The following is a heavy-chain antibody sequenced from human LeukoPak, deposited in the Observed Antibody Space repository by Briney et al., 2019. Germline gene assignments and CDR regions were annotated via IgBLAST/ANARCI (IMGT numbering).Heavy chain of an antibody. CDR2: ISAYNGNT. Sequence: ASVKVSCKASGYTFTSYGISWVRQAPGQGLEWMGWISAYNGNTNYAQKLQGRVTMTTDTSTSTAYMELRGLRSDDTAVYYCARGYDFWSGYQDYYFDYWGQGTLVTVSS. D-gene: IGHD3-3*01. V-gene: IGHV1-18*01. CDR1: GYTFTSYG. CDR3: ARGYDFWSGYQDYYFDY. J-gene: IGHJ4*02.